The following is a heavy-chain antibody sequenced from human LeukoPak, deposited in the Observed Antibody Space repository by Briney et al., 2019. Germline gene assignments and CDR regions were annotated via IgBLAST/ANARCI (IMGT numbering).Heavy chain of an antibody. CDR2: ISYDGSNK. J-gene: IGHJ4*02. V-gene: IGHV3-30*18. CDR3: AEGGDYSNYEGYDY. CDR1: GFTFSSYG. Sequence: GESLRLSCAASGFTFSSYGMHWVRQAPGKGLEWVAVISYDGSNKYYADSVKGRFTISRDNSKNTLYLQMNSLRAEDTAVYYCAEGGDYSNYEGYDYWGQGTLVTVSS. D-gene: IGHD4-11*01.